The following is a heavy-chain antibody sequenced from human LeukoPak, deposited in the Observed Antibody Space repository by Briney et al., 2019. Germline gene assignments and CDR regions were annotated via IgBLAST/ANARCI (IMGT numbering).Heavy chain of an antibody. V-gene: IGHV1-8*01. CDR1: GYTFTSFD. CDR3: ATEGVGVSSSLYRQQFYMDD. CDR2: LSPKSGDT. D-gene: IGHD6-6*01. J-gene: IGHJ6*03. Sequence: ASVRVSCKASGYTFTSFDINWVRQAPGQGLEWMGCLSPKSGDTAYAPKFLGRVTMTRNTPISTAYMELSSLTSEDTAVYYCATEGVGVSSSLYRQQFYMDDWGIGTTVTVSS.